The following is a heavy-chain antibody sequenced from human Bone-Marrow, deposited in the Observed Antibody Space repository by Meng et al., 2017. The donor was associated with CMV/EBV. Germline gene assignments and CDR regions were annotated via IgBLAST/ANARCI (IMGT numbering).Heavy chain of an antibody. D-gene: IGHD2-2*02. CDR3: ARGRDIVVVPAAKPGLYGVDV. J-gene: IGHJ6*02. V-gene: IGHV1-69*10. CDR1: GGTFSSYA. Sequence: SVKVSCKASGGTFSSYAISWVRQAPGQGLEWMGGIIPILGIANYAQKFQGRVTITADKSTSTAYMELSSLRSEDTAVYYCARGRDIVVVPAAKPGLYGVDVWGQGTTVTVSS. CDR2: IIPILGIA.